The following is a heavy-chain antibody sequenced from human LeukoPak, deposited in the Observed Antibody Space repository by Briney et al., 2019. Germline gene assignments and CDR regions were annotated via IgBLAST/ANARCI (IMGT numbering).Heavy chain of an antibody. V-gene: IGHV1-69*13. CDR3: ARGLAYSSSSGGYYYMDV. J-gene: IGHJ6*03. CDR2: IIPIFGTA. Sequence: SVKVSCKASGGTFSSYAISWVRQAPGQGLEWMGGIIPIFGTANYAQKFQGRVTITADESTSTAYMELSSLRSEDTAVYYCARGLAYSSSSGGYYYMDVWGKGTTVTVSS. CDR1: GGTFSSYA. D-gene: IGHD6-6*01.